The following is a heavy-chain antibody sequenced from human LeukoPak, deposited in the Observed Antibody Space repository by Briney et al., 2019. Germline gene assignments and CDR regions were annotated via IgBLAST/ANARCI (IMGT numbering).Heavy chain of an antibody. CDR3: AKDRGPLLDRRAFDI. Sequence: PGRSLRLSCAASGFTFDDYAMHWVRQAPGKGLEWVSGISWNSGSIGYADSVKGRFTISRDNAKNSLYLQMNGLRAEDTALYYCAKDRGPLLDRRAFDIWGQGTMVTVSS. J-gene: IGHJ3*02. CDR2: ISWNSGSI. D-gene: IGHD3-10*01. CDR1: GFTFDDYA. V-gene: IGHV3-9*01.